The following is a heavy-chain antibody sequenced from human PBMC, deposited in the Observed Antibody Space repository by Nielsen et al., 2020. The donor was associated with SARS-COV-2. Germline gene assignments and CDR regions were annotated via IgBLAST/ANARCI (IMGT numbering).Heavy chain of an antibody. D-gene: IGHD3-9*01. V-gene: IGHV3-30*03. J-gene: IGHJ4*02. CDR2: ISSGGSKK. Sequence: GESLKISCVASGFTFDNFAMHWVRQAPGKGLEWVALISSGGSKKYYLNSVKGRFTFSRDNSKNILLLQMNDLRTEDTATYYCARGRRDYHMLTGDFDSWGQGTLVTVSS. CDR1: GFTFDNFA. CDR3: ARGRRDYHMLTGDFDS.